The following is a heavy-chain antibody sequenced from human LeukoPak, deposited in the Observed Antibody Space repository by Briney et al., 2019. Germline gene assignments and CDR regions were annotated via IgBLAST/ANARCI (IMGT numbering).Heavy chain of an antibody. J-gene: IGHJ4*02. V-gene: IGHV3-23*01. CDR3: AKDLIEGYSGYGHFDY. D-gene: IGHD5-12*01. CDR2: ISGNGDTT. CDR1: GFTFNNYA. Sequence: PGGSLRLSCAASGFTFNNYAMSWVRQDPGKGLEWVSAISGNGDTTYYPDFARGRFTISRDNSKNTVFLQMNSLRAEDTAAYYCAKDLIEGYSGYGHFDYWGQGTLVTVSS.